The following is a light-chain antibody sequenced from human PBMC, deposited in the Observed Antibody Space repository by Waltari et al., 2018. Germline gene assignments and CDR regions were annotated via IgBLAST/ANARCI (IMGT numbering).Light chain of an antibody. CDR2: AAS. V-gene: IGKV1-9*01. CDR3: QQRDSIPLT. CDR1: QAISSY. J-gene: IGKJ5*01. Sequence: IQVNQFPSLLSGFVGDRVTIPCRASQAISSYLAWYQQKPGRAPKLLIYAASTLQSGVPSRFSGSGSGTDFTLTISSLQPEDFATYYCQQRDSIPLTFGGGTRVEIK.